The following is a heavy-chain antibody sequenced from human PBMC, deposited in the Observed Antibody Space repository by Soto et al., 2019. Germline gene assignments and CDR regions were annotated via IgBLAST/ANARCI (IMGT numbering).Heavy chain of an antibody. CDR2: MNPNSGNT. D-gene: IGHD3-10*01. CDR1: GYTFTSYD. Sequence: QVQLVQSGAEVKKPGASVKVSCKASGYTFTSYDINWVRQATGQGLEWMGWMNPNSGNTGYAQKFQGRVTMTRNTPIGTAYMELSSLRSEDTAVYYWARGINYYDSGDDAFDIWGQGTMVTVSS. J-gene: IGHJ3*02. CDR3: ARGINYYDSGDDAFDI. V-gene: IGHV1-8*01.